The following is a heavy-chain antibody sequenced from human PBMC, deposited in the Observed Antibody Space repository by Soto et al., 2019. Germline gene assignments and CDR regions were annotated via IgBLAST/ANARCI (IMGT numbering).Heavy chain of an antibody. CDR1: GFTVSSNY. CDR2: IYSGGST. D-gene: IGHD3-3*01. CDR3: ARGITIFGVVTHFDY. V-gene: IGHV3-53*01. Sequence: GGSLRLSCAASGFTVSSNYMSWVRQAPGKGLEWVSVIYSGGSTYYADSVKGRFTISRDNSKNTLYLQMNSLSAEDTAGYYCARGITIFGVVTHFDYWGQGTLVTVSS. J-gene: IGHJ4*02.